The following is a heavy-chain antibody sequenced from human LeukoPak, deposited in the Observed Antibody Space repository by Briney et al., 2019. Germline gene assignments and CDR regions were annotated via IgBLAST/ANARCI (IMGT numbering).Heavy chain of an antibody. D-gene: IGHD3-10*01. CDR1: GASISLNY. CDR2: IYYSGST. CDR3: ARGHYGPGIGTYPN. Sequence: PSETLSLTCTVSGASISLNYWSWFRQPPGKALVWVGYIYYSGSTSYNPSLKSRVTISLDTSKNQFSLKLSSVTAADTAVYYCARGHYGPGIGTYPNWGQGTLVTVSA. J-gene: IGHJ4*02. V-gene: IGHV4-59*12.